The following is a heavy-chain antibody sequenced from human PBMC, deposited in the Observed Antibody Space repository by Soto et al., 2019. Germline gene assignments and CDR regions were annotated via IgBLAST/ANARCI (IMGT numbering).Heavy chain of an antibody. J-gene: IGHJ4*02. D-gene: IGHD6-19*01. CDR1: GFTFSSYA. V-gene: IGHV3-23*01. CDR2: ISGTGNST. Sequence: EVQLLESGGGLIQPGGSLRLSCAASGFTFSSYAMRWVRQVPGKGLEWVSGISGTGNSTYYADSVKGRFFISRDSSKNTVYLQMNSLRAEDTAIYYWAKDAGQQWRFDYWGQGALVTVSS. CDR3: AKDAGQQWRFDY.